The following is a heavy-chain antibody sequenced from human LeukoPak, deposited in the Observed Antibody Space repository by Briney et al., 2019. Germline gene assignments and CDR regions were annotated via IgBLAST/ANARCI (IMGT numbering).Heavy chain of an antibody. CDR2: IAWDGSFE. V-gene: IGHV3-43*01. Sequence: PGGSLRLSCEASGFTFDSYTMHWVRQPPGKGLEWVSLIAWDGSFEYYADSVKGRFTISRDNAKNSLYLQLNSLTAEDTAVYYCARVTVGATADYFDYWGQGTLVTVSS. J-gene: IGHJ4*02. CDR3: ARVTVGATADYFDY. D-gene: IGHD1-26*01. CDR1: GFTFDSYT.